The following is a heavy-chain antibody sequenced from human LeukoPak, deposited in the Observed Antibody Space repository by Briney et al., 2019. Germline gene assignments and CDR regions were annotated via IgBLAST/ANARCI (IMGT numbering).Heavy chain of an antibody. CDR3: ARFETHMITFGLVDY. J-gene: IGHJ4*02. V-gene: IGHV3-21*01. D-gene: IGHD3-16*01. CDR1: GFTFSNYG. CDR2: ISSSSSYI. Sequence: GGSLRLSCAASGFTFSNYGMHWVRQAPGKGLEWVSSISSSSSYIFYADSVKGRFTISRDNAKNSLYLQMNSLRAEDTAVYYCARFETHMITFGLVDYWGQGTLVTVSS.